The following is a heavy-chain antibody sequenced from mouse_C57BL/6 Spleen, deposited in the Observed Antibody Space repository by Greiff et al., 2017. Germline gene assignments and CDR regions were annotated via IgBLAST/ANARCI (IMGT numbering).Heavy chain of an antibody. J-gene: IGHJ1*03. CDR2: IDPNSGGT. CDR3: GRGDYYGSSYRYFDV. CDR1: GYTITSYW. D-gene: IGHD1-1*01. Sequence: QVQLQQPVAELVKPGASVKLSCTASGYTITSYWMHWVKQRPGRGLEWIGRIDPNSGGTKYTEKFQSKATLTVDKPSNTAYMQLSSLTSEDSAVNYCGRGDYYGSSYRYFDVWGTGTAVTVSS. V-gene: IGHV1-72*01.